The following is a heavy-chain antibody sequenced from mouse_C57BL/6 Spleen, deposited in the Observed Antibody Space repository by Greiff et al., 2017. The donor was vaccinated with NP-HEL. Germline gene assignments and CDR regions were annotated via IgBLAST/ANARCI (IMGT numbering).Heavy chain of an antibody. Sequence: EVQLGKAGPELVKPGASVKISCKASGYTFTDYYMNWVKQSHGKSLEWIGEINPNNGGTNYNQKFKGKATLTVDKSSSTAYMELRSLTSEDSAVYYCARGAVSMDYWGQGTSVTVSS. V-gene: IGHV1-26*01. J-gene: IGHJ4*01. CDR2: INPNNGGT. CDR3: ARGAVSMDY. CDR1: GYTFTDYY.